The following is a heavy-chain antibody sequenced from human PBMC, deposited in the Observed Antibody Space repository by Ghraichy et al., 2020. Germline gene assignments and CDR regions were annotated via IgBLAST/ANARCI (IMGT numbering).Heavy chain of an antibody. D-gene: IGHD5-18*01. J-gene: IGHJ4*02. Sequence: ASVKVSCKASGYTFTSYGISWVRQAPGQGLEWMGWISAYNGNTNYAQKLQGRVTMTTDTSTSTAYMELRSLRSDDTAVYYCARERRYSYGSYYFDYWGQGTLVTVSS. CDR2: ISAYNGNT. V-gene: IGHV1-18*01. CDR1: GYTFTSYG. CDR3: ARERRYSYGSYYFDY.